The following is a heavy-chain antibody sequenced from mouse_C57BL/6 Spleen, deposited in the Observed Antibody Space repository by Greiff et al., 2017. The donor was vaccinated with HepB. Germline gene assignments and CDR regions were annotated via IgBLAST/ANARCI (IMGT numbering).Heavy chain of an antibody. J-gene: IGHJ2*01. Sequence: QVTLKESGAELVRPGASVTLSCKASGYTFTDYEMHWVKQTPVHGLEWIGAIDPETGGTAYNQKFKGKAILTADKSSSTAYMELRSLTSEDSAVYYCTRRKEYYYGSSYYFDYWGQGTTLTVSS. CDR1: GYTFTDYE. CDR2: IDPETGGT. D-gene: IGHD1-1*01. V-gene: IGHV1-15*01. CDR3: TRRKEYYYGSSYYFDY.